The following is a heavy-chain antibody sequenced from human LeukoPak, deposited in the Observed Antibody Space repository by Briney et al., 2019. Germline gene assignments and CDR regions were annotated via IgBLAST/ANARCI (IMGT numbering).Heavy chain of an antibody. V-gene: IGHV1-2*02. D-gene: IGHD6-13*01. Sequence: ASVKVSCKASGYTFTGYYMHWVRQAPGQGLEWMGWINPNSGGTNYAQKFQGRVTMTRDTSISTAYMELSRLRSDDTAVYYCASLMSYSKQEPFDYWGQGTLVTVSS. CDR2: INPNSGGT. CDR1: GYTFTGYY. J-gene: IGHJ4*02. CDR3: ASLMSYSKQEPFDY.